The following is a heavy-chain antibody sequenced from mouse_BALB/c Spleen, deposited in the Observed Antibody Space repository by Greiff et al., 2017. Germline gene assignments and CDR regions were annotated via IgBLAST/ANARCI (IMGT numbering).Heavy chain of an antibody. D-gene: IGHD1-1*01. CDR2: LWAGGST. CDR1: GFSLTSYG. J-gene: IGHJ1*01. V-gene: IGHV2-9*02. CDR3: VREYYGSSFYWYFDV. Sequence: VQLVESGPGLVAPSQSLSITCTVSGFSLTSYGVHWVRQPPGKGLEWLGVLWAGGSTNYNSALMSRLSISKDNSKSQVFLKMNILQTDDTAMYYCVREYYGSSFYWYFDVWGAGTTVTVSA.